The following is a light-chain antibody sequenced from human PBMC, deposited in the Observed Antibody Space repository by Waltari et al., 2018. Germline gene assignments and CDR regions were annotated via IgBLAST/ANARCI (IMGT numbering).Light chain of an antibody. CDR2: TAS. J-gene: IGKJ1*01. CDR3: QQTSSIPPT. CDR1: QGISSW. Sequence: DIQMTQSPSSVSASVGDRVNITCRASQGISSWLAWYQQKPGEAPKLLIYTASSLQSGVPSRFSGSGSGTDFTLTISNLQPEDFASYFCQQTSSIPPTFGQGTKVEIK. V-gene: IGKV1D-12*01.